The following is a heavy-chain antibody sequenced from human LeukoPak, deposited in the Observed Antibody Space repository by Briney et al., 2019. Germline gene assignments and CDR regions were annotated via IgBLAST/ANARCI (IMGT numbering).Heavy chain of an antibody. D-gene: IGHD2-2*01. J-gene: IGHJ4*02. V-gene: IGHV4-39*01. CDR3: AGSQWSQLLLPYYFDY. CDR2: IYYGGST. CDR1: GGSISSISYD. Sequence: SETLSLTCTVSGGSISSISYDWGWPRQPPGRGLEWHASIYYGGSTYYSPSLKSRVTISVDTSKNQFSLKLSSVTAADTAVYYCAGSQWSQLLLPYYFDYWGQGTLVTVSS.